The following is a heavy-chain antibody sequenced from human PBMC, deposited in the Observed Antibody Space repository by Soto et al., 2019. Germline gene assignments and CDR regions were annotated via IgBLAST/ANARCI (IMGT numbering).Heavy chain of an antibody. CDR2: LNPKSGGT. V-gene: IGHV1-2*02. D-gene: IGHD6-13*01. CDR3: ATEGSSWYRWFDP. Sequence: QVQLVQSGAEVKKPGASVKVSCKASGYTFTGYNMHWVRQAPGQGPEWMGWLNPKSGGTNYAQKFQGRVTMTRDTSISTAYMELSRLRSDDTAVYYCATEGSSWYRWFDPWGQGTLVTVSS. CDR1: GYTFTGYN. J-gene: IGHJ5*02.